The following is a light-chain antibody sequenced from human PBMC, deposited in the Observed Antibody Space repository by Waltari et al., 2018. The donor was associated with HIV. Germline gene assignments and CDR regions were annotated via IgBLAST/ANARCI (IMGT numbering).Light chain of an antibody. J-gene: IGKJ5*01. V-gene: IGKV3-11*01. CDR2: DAS. CDR3: QQRLTWPPIT. Sequence: VLTQSPATLSLSPGERATLSGRASQSVSSYLLWYQQKPGQAPRLLIYDASNRATGIPARFSGSGSGTDFTLTISSLEPEDFAVYYCQQRLTWPPITFGQGTRLEIK. CDR1: QSVSSY.